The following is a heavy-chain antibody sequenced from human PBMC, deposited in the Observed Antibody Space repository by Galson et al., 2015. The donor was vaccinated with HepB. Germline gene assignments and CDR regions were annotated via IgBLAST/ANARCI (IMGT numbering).Heavy chain of an antibody. CDR2: IYYSGST. D-gene: IGHD4-17*01. CDR3: ARTTVTSRVPFDY. V-gene: IGHV4-39*01. CDR1: GGSISSSSYY. Sequence: ETLSLTCPVSGGSISSSSYYWGWIRQPPGKGLEWIGSIYYSGSTYYNPSLKSRVTISVDTSKNQFSLKLSSVTAADTAVYYCARTTVTSRVPFDYWGQGTLVTVSS. J-gene: IGHJ4*02.